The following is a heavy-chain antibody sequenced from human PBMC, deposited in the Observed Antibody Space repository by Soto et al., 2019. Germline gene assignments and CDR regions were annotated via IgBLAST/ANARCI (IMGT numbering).Heavy chain of an antibody. CDR2: IYYSGST. CDR1: GGSISSGDYY. J-gene: IGHJ6*02. V-gene: IGHV4-30-4*01. CDR3: AREGVIITDYYYGMDV. D-gene: IGHD3-10*01. Sequence: PSETLSVTCTVSGGSISSGDYYWSWIRQPPGKGLEWIGYIYYSGSTYYNPSLKSRVTISVDTSKNQFSLKLSSVTAADTAVYYCAREGVIITDYYYGMDVWGQGTTVTVSS.